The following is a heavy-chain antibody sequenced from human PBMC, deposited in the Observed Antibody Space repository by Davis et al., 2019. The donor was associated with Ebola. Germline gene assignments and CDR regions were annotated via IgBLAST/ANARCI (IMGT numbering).Heavy chain of an antibody. CDR3: ARGGYSYGFDY. J-gene: IGHJ4*02. Sequence: SETLSLTCTVSGGSISSYYWSWIRQPPGKGLEWIGEINHSGSTNCNPSLKSRVTISVDTSKNQFSLKLSSVTAADTAVYYCARGGYSYGFDYWGQGTLVTVSS. CDR1: GGSISSYY. D-gene: IGHD5-18*01. CDR2: INHSGST. V-gene: IGHV4-34*01.